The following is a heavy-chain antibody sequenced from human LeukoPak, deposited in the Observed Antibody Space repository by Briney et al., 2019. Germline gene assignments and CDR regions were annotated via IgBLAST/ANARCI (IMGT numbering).Heavy chain of an antibody. V-gene: IGHV1-2*02. CDR3: ARDSIPYYYDSSAAVDY. D-gene: IGHD3-22*01. Sequence: ASVKVSCKASGYTFTGYYMHWVRQAPGQGLEWMGWINPNSGGTNYAQKFQGRVTMTRDTSISTAYMELSRLRSDDTAVYYCARDSIPYYYDSSAAVDYWGQGTLVTVSS. J-gene: IGHJ4*02. CDR2: INPNSGGT. CDR1: GYTFTGYY.